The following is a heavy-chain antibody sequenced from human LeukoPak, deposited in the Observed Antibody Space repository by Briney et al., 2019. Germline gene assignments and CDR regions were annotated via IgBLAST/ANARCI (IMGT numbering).Heavy chain of an antibody. V-gene: IGHV3-33*01. Sequence: GGSLRLSCAASGFTFSSYGMHWVRQAPGKGLEWVAVIWYDGSNKYYTDSVKGRFTISRDNSKNTLYLQMNSLRAEDTAVYYCVRDQPGSSWLDYWGQGTLVTVSS. CDR1: GFTFSSYG. J-gene: IGHJ4*02. D-gene: IGHD6-13*01. CDR2: IWYDGSNK. CDR3: VRDQPGSSWLDY.